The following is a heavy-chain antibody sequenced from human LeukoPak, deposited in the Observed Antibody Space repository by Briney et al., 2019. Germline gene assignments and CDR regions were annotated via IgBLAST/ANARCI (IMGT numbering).Heavy chain of an antibody. CDR2: INQGGSEK. Sequence: GGSLRLSCAVSGLTFRSYWMSWVRQAPGKGLEWVANINQGGSEKYFVDSVKGRFTISRDNAKNSLHLQMDTLRADDTAVYYCARERDGRFFDYWGQETLVTVSS. D-gene: IGHD5-24*01. CDR3: ARERDGRFFDY. V-gene: IGHV3-7*01. CDR1: GLTFRSYW. J-gene: IGHJ4*02.